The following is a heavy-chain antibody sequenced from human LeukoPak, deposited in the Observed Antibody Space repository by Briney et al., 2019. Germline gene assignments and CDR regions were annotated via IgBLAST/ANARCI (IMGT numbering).Heavy chain of an antibody. D-gene: IGHD1-26*01. CDR2: IYTSGST. CDR3: ARDRGGRVGAFDANWFDP. J-gene: IGHJ5*02. Sequence: PSETLSLTCSVSGGSISSYYWSWIGQPAGKGVEWIGRIYTSGSTNYNPSLKSRVTMSVDKSKNQFSLKLSSVTAADTAVYYCARDRGGRVGAFDANWFDPWGQGTLVTVSS. V-gene: IGHV4-4*07. CDR1: GGSISSYY.